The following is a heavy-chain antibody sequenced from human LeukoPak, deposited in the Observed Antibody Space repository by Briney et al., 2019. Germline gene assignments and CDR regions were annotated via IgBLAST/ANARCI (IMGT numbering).Heavy chain of an antibody. CDR1: GYTFTSYD. Sequence: ASVKVSCKASGYTFTSYDINWVRQATGQGLEWMGWMNPNSGNTGYAQKFQGRVTMTRNTSISTAYMELSSLRSEDTDVYYCARGTADAAMVNNYWGQGTLVTVSS. J-gene: IGHJ4*02. V-gene: IGHV1-8*01. CDR3: ARGTADAAMVNNY. CDR2: MNPNSGNT. D-gene: IGHD5-18*01.